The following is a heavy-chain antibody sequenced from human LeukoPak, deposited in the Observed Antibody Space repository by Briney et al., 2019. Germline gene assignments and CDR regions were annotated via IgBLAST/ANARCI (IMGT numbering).Heavy chain of an antibody. J-gene: IGHJ4*02. D-gene: IGHD3-10*01. Sequence: TLSLTCTVSGGSIISGGYYWSWIRQHPGKGLEWIGYIYYSGSTYSNPSLESRLTMSVDTSKNQFSLTLSSVTAADTAVYHCAREIPSSGTHSSYFDYWGQGTLVTVSS. V-gene: IGHV4-31*03. CDR1: GGSIISGGYY. CDR2: IYYSGST. CDR3: AREIPSSGTHSSYFDY.